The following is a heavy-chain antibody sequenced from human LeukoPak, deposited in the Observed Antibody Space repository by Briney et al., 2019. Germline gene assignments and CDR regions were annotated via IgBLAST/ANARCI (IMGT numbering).Heavy chain of an antibody. V-gene: IGHV4-38-2*02. Sequence: PSETLSLTCTVSGYSISSGYYWGWIRQPPGKGLEWIGSIYHSGSTYYNPSLKSRVTISVDRSKNQFSLKLSSVTAADTAVYYCASLKQWLAFRLVGGMDVWGQGTTVTVSS. CDR1: GYSISSGYY. D-gene: IGHD6-19*01. CDR3: ASLKQWLAFRLVGGMDV. CDR2: IYHSGST. J-gene: IGHJ6*02.